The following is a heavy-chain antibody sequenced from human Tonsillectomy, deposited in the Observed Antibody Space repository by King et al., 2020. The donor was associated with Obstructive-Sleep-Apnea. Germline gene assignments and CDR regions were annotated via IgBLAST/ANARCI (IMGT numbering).Heavy chain of an antibody. CDR1: GGSISISSYY. J-gene: IGHJ4*02. V-gene: IGHV4-39*01. D-gene: IGHD5-18*01. CDR2: IYNSGST. CDR3: ARPGSGVDTAMVG. Sequence: QLQESGPGLVKPSETLSLTCTVSGGSISISSYYWGWIRQPPGKGLEWIGSIYNSGSTYYNPSLKSRVTISVDTSKNQFSLKLSSVTAADTAVYYCARPGSGVDTAMVGWGQGTLVTVSS.